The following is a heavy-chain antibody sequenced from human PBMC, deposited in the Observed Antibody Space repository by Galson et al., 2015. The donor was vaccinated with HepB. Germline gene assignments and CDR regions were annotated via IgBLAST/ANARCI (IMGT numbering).Heavy chain of an antibody. CDR2: IYRSGST. CDR1: GGSISNSNW. V-gene: IGHV4-4*02. CDR3: ASLTYDSSGYYSRVDP. J-gene: IGHJ5*02. Sequence: SETLSLTCAVSGGSISNSNWWTWVRQPPGKGLEWIGEIYRSGSTNYNRSLKSRVTISMDKSQNQFSLELRSVTAADTAVYYCASLTYDSSGYYSRVDPWGQGTLVTVSS. D-gene: IGHD3-22*01.